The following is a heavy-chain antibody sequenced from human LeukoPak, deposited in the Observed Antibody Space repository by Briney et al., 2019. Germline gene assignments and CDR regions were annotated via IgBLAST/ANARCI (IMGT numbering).Heavy chain of an antibody. CDR2: INHSGTT. J-gene: IGHJ3*02. CDR1: GGSFSGYY. CDR3: AREDVTSDDDAFDI. D-gene: IGHD1-26*01. Sequence: SETLSLTCAVYGGSFSGYYWNWIRQPPGEGLEWIGEINHSGTTNYNPSLKSRVTISIDTSKNQFSLKVSSVTAADTGVYYCAREDVTSDDDAFDIWGQGTMVTVSS. V-gene: IGHV4-34*01.